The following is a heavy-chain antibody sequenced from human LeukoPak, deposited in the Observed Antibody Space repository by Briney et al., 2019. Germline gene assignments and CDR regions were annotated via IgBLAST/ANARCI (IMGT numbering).Heavy chain of an antibody. CDR2: ISAYNGNT. J-gene: IGHJ3*02. D-gene: IGHD3-10*01. CDR1: GYTFTSYG. Sequence: ASVKVSCKASGYTFTSYGISWVRQAPGQGLEWMGWISAYNGNTNYAQKLQGRVTMTTDTSTSTAYMELRSLRSDDTAVYYCARVFNVGWFGELLQRGSNAFDIWGQGTMVTVSS. V-gene: IGHV1-18*01. CDR3: ARVFNVGWFGELLQRGSNAFDI.